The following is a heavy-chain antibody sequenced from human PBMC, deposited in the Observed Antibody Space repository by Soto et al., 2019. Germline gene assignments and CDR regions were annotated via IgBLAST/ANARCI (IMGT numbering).Heavy chain of an antibody. Sequence: ASVKVSCKASGYTFTSYYMHWVRQAPGQGLEWMGIINPSGGSTSYAQKFQGRATMTRDTSTSTVYMELSSLRSEDTAVYYCASGLRLLDAFDIWGQGTMVTVSS. CDR3: ASGLRLLDAFDI. CDR2: INPSGGST. CDR1: GYTFTSYY. V-gene: IGHV1-46*03. J-gene: IGHJ3*02.